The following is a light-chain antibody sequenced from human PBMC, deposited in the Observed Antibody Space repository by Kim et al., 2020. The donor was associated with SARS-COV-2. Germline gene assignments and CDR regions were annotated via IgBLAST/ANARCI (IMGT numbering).Light chain of an antibody. CDR3: QQYDSYPRT. Sequence: AIRMTQSPSSFSASTGDRVTITCRASQGISSYLAWYQHKPGKAPKLLIYAASTLQSGVPSKFSGSGSGTDFTLTISSLQSEDFATYYCQQYDSYPRTFGQGTKVDIK. J-gene: IGKJ1*01. V-gene: IGKV1-8*01. CDR2: AAS. CDR1: QGISSY.